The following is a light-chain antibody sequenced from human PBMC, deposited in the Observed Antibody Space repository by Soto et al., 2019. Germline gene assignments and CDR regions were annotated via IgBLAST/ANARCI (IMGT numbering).Light chain of an antibody. J-gene: IGLJ1*01. V-gene: IGLV1-51*01. Sequence: QSVLTQPPSVSAAPRQKVTISCSGSSSNIGANSVSWYQQVPGTAPKLLIYDNNKRPAGIPDRFSGSKSGTSATLGITGTQTGDEAEYYCAAWDSSLSAGVFGTGTKLTVL. CDR3: AAWDSSLSAGV. CDR2: DNN. CDR1: SSNIGANS.